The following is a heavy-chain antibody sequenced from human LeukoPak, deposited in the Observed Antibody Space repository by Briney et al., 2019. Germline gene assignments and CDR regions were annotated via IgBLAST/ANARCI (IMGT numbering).Heavy chain of an antibody. J-gene: IGHJ6*03. V-gene: IGHV4-38-2*01. CDR1: GYSISSGYY. CDR2: VFHTGST. CDR3: ARHHSHYYGSGRYYNDYYYMDV. Sequence: SGTLSLTCAVSGYSISSGYYWGWIRQPPGKGLEWIGSVFHTGSTYYNPSLKSRVTISLDMSMNQFSLRLSSVTAADTAVYYCARHHSHYYGSGRYYNDYYYMDVWGKGTTVIVSS. D-gene: IGHD3-10*01.